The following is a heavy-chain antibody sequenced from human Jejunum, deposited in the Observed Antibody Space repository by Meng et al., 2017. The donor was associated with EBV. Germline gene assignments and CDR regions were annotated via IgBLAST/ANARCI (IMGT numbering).Heavy chain of an antibody. D-gene: IGHD4/OR15-4a*01. CDR3: ARGRGYDYGDS. Sequence: HLQASVQGLLKPSETLSPTCGGSGDSVSGYNYLTWIRQPAGKGLEWIGNMYYTGKAIYKPSLQSRVTISVDTSKNQFSLRVTSVTAADMAIYYCARGRGYDYGDSWGQGTLVTVSS. J-gene: IGHJ5*02. CDR1: GDSVSGYNY. V-gene: IGHV4-61*01. CDR2: MYYTGKA.